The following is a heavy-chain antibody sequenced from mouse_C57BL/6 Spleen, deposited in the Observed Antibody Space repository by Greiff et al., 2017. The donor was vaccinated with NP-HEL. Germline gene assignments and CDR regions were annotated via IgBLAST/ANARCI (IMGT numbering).Heavy chain of an antibody. J-gene: IGHJ3*01. D-gene: IGHD2-14*01. CDR1: GFTFSDAW. CDR3: ASWYEGVAY. V-gene: IGHV6-6*01. CDR2: IRNKANNHAT. Sequence: DVKLVESGGGLVQPGGSMKLSCAASGFTFSDAWMDWVRQSPEKGLEWVGEIRNKANNHATYYAVTVKGRFTISRDESKSSVYLQLNSLRAEDTGIYYCASWYEGVAYWGQGTLVTVSA.